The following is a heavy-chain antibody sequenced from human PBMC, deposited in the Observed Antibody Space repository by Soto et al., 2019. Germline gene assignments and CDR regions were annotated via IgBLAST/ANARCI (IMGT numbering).Heavy chain of an antibody. CDR2: ISTYNENM. CDR1: GSTFTSNG. Sequence: GASVKVSCKVSGSTFTSNGIGWVRQAPGQGLEWLGWISTYNENMDYAPKLEDRLTMTTDRSTTTAYMELRNLESDDTALYYCGYVGGYSTGDYAFDVWGQGTPVTVSS. CDR3: GYVGGYSTGDYAFDV. D-gene: IGHD2-8*02. J-gene: IGHJ4*02. V-gene: IGHV1-18*04.